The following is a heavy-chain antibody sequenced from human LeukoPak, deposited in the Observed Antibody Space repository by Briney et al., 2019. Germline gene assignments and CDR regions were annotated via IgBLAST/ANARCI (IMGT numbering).Heavy chain of an antibody. J-gene: IGHJ2*01. V-gene: IGHV3-23*01. D-gene: IGHD3-22*01. CDR2: ISGSGGTT. Sequence: PGGSLRLSCAASGFTFSSYDMSWVRQAPGKGPEWVSGISGSGGTTYYADSVKGRFTISRDNAKNSLYLQMNSLRAEDTAVYYCAGSDTIGYLPREWDYWYFDRWGRGTLVTVSS. CDR1: GFTFSSYD. CDR3: AGSDTIGYLPREWDYWYFDR.